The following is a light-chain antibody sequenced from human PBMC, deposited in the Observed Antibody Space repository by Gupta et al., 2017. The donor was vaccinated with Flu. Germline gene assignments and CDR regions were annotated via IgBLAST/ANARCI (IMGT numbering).Light chain of an antibody. V-gene: IGLV2-11*01. CDR2: NVD. Sequence: TGTSVDIGGYNYVSWYQHPPAKAPKLIIYNVDKRPAGVPDRFAGSKSGNTASLTISGRHTEEEADYYCCSVGGTATWVFGGGTKVTVL. J-gene: IGLJ3*02. CDR3: CSVGGTATWV. CDR1: SVDIGGYNY.